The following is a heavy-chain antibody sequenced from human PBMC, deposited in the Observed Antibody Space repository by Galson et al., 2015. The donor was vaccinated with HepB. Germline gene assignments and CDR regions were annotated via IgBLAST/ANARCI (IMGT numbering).Heavy chain of an antibody. CDR1: GGSVSTYY. V-gene: IGHV4-59*02. D-gene: IGHD3-9*01. Sequence: LSLTCTISGGSVSTYYWAWIRQPPGKGLQWIGHVDYTGNPNYDFSLQSRATISLDTSKNQFSLRLTSVTAADTAIYYCARDYDVLTGGMDSWGPGTVVTVSS. CDR3: ARDYDVLTGGMDS. J-gene: IGHJ4*02. CDR2: VDYTGNP.